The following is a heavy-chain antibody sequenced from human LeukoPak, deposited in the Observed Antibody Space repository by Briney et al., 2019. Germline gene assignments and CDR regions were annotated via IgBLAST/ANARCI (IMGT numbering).Heavy chain of an antibody. D-gene: IGHD5-12*01. V-gene: IGHV3-30-3*01. Sequence: GRSLRLSCAASGFTFSSYAMHWVRQAPGKGLEWVAVISYDGSNKYYADSVKGRFTISRDNSKNTLYLQMNSLRAEDTAVYYCARDDEATAPAIDWGQGTLVTVSS. CDR1: GFTFSSYA. J-gene: IGHJ4*02. CDR2: ISYDGSNK. CDR3: ARDDEATAPAID.